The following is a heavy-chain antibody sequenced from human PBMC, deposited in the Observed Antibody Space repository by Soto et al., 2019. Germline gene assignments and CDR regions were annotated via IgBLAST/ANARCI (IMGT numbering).Heavy chain of an antibody. J-gene: IGHJ6*03. CDR2: INPNSGGT. Sequence: ASVKVSCKASGYTFTGYYMHWVRQAPGQGLEWMGWINPNSGGTNYAQKFQGWVTMTRDTSISTAYMELSRLRSDDTAVYYCARGPPGIAATGVNMYSSGWGYYYMDVWGKGTTVTVSS. CDR1: GYTFTGYY. V-gene: IGHV1-2*04. D-gene: IGHD6-13*01. CDR3: ARGPPGIAATGVNMYSSGWGYYYMDV.